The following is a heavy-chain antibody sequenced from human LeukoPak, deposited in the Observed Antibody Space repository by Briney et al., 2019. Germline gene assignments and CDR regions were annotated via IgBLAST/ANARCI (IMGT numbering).Heavy chain of an antibody. J-gene: IGHJ6*02. CDR1: GFTFSSYG. D-gene: IGHD3/OR15-3a*01. CDR3: AKEWTLYGMDV. CDR2: ISYDGSNK. Sequence: GGSLRLSCAASGFTFSSYGMHWVRQAPGKGLEWVAVISYDGSNKYYADSVKGRFTISRDNSKNTLYLQMNSLRAEDTAVYYCAKEWTLYGMDVWGQGTTVTVSS. V-gene: IGHV3-30*18.